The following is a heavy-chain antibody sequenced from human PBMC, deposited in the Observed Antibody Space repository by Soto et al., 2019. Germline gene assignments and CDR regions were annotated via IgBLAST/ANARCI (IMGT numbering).Heavy chain of an antibody. CDR1: GGSINSGGYC. CDR3: SRGILV. V-gene: IGHV4-31*03. J-gene: IGHJ4*02. D-gene: IGHD5-18*01. Sequence: QVQLQESGPGLVKPSQTLSLTCTVSGGSINSGGYCWSWIRQHPGKGLDWIGCISYGGSTSYNPSLQIRFTISLDTSKTQYSRKLTSVTAADTAVYYCSRGILVWGQGALITVSS. CDR2: ISYGGST.